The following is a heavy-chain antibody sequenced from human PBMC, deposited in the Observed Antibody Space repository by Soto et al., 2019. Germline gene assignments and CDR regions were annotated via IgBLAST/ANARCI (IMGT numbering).Heavy chain of an antibody. CDR2: ISRSSTGI. CDR1: GFTFSLYS. V-gene: IGHV3-48*02. CDR3: ARAVTWGLDV. D-gene: IGHD3-10*01. Sequence: VQLVESGGGLVQPGGSLRLSCAASGFTFSLYSMSWVRQAPGKGLEWVSYISRSSTGIHYADSVKGRFTISIDASTNSMHLQMNSLRHGDTAVYYCARAVTWGLDVWGQGTTVSISS. J-gene: IGHJ6*02.